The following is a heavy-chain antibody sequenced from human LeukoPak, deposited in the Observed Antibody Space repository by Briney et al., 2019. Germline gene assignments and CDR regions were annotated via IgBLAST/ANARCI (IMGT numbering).Heavy chain of an antibody. CDR1: GGSISSSNW. J-gene: IGHJ5*02. Sequence: SGTLSLTCAVSGGSISSSNWWSWVRQPPGKGLEWIGEIYHSGSTNYNPSLKSRVTISVDKSKNQFSLKLSSVTAADTAVYYCARQYYYDSSGYYYPNWFDPWGQGTLVTVSS. CDR2: IYHSGST. CDR3: ARQYYYDSSGYYYPNWFDP. V-gene: IGHV4-4*02. D-gene: IGHD3-22*01.